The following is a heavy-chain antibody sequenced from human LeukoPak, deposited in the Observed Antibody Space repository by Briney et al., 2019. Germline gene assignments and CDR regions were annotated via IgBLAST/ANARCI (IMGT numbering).Heavy chain of an antibody. CDR3: ARESVTMIVVVIPDWYFDL. CDR1: GFTFSSYW. V-gene: IGHV3-74*01. D-gene: IGHD3-22*01. Sequence: GGSLRLSCAASGFTFSSYWMHWVRQAPGKGLVWVSRINSDGSSTSYADSVKGRFTISRDNAKNTLYLQMNSLRAEDTAVYYCARESVTMIVVVIPDWYFDLWGRGTLVTVSS. J-gene: IGHJ2*01. CDR2: INSDGSST.